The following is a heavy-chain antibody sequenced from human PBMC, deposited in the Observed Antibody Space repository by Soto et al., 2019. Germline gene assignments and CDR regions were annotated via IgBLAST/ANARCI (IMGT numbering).Heavy chain of an antibody. D-gene: IGHD5-12*01. J-gene: IGHJ4*02. V-gene: IGHV1-69*01. CDR2: IIPSFGTG. Sequence: QVQLVQSGAEAKRPGSSVKVSCKASGGTFSSDAISWVRQAPGQGLEWLGGIIPSFGTGNYQQNFQGRLTITADESTSTVYMQLSGLTSGDTAVYYCARERGGYIRGDFEFWGQGTLVTVSS. CDR3: ARERGGYIRGDFEF. CDR1: GGTFSSDA.